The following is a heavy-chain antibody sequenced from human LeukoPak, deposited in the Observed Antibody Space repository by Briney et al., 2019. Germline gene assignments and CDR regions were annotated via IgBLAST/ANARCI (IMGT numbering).Heavy chain of an antibody. CDR2: IYYSGST. CDR1: GGSISSYY. CDR3: AREKMATIDY. V-gene: IGHV4-59*01. J-gene: IGHJ4*02. Sequence: SETLSLTCTVSGGSISSYYWSWIRQPPGKGLEWIGYIYYSGSTNYNPSLKSRVTIPVDTSKNQFSLKLSSVTAADTAVYYCAREKMATIDYWGQGTLVTVSS. D-gene: IGHD5-24*01.